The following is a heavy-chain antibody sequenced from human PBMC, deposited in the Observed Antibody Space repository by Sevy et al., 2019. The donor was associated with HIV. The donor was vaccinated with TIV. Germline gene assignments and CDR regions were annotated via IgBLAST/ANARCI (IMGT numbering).Heavy chain of an antibody. V-gene: IGHV3-33*01. J-gene: IGHJ4*02. D-gene: IGHD3-9*01. Sequence: GGCLRLSCAASGFSISGYGMHCVRQAPGKGLEWVAVIWYDGTNKEYADSVKGRFTISRDNSKNTLYLQMNSLRAEATAVYYCAREDIRLASIGYYFHSWGQGTMVTVSS. CDR1: GFSISGYG. CDR3: AREDIRLASIGYYFHS. CDR2: IWYDGTNK.